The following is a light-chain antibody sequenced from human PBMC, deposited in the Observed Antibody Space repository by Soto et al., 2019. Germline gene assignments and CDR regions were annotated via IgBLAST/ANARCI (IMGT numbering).Light chain of an antibody. V-gene: IGKV1-12*01. CDR2: GAS. CDR1: QDIGNF. Sequence: DIQMTQSPSSVSASVGDRVTITCRASQDIGNFLAWYQQTPVKAPKLLIHGASSLYRGVASRFSGGGTGTDFTLTIISLQPEDFATYYCQQTRAFPRTFGQGTKVDIK. CDR3: QQTRAFPRT. J-gene: IGKJ2*01.